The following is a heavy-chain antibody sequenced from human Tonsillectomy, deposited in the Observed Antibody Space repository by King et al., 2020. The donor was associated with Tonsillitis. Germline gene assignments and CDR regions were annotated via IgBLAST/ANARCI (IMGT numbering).Heavy chain of an antibody. CDR3: AREQYQLLRSFDY. CDR2: IMSSGSTI. CDR1: GFTFSDYY. D-gene: IGHD2-2*01. J-gene: IGHJ4*02. V-gene: IGHV3-11*01. Sequence: VPLQESGGGLVKPGGSLRLSCAASGFTFSDYYMSWLRQAPGKGLEWVSYIMSSGSTIYYADSVKGRFTISRDNAKNSLYLQMNSLRAEDTAVYYCAREQYQLLRSFDYWGQGTLVTVSS.